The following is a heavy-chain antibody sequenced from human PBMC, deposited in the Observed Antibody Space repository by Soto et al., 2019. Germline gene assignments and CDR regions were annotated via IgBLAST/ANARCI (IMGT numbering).Heavy chain of an antibody. Sequence: DVQLLESGGGLVQPGGSVTLSCAASGFTFSSYAMSWVRQAPGKGLEWVSANSGNAAITSYAASVRGRFSISRDTSKDMLFSQMNSLRAEDTAVYFCGRQRRGSGMFVWSYWGPCMLVTAAS. V-gene: IGHV3-23*01. CDR3: GRQRRGSGMFVWSY. D-gene: IGHD6-19*01. CDR2: NSGNAAIT. CDR1: GFTFSSYA. J-gene: IGHJ4*02.